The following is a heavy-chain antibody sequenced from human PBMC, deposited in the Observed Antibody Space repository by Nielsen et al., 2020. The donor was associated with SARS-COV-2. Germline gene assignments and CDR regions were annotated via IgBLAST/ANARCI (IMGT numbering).Heavy chain of an antibody. J-gene: IGHJ4*02. D-gene: IGHD6-13*01. CDR3: ARIYSSSYIDY. V-gene: IGHV3-7*01. Sequence: GGSLRFYCAASGFIFSSDWMSWLRQAQGKGLEWVANIKQDGSEKNEVDSVKGRCTVSRDNTKNSLYLQMNSLRAEDTAVYYCARIYSSSYIDYWCQGALVTVSS. CDR2: IKQDGSEK. CDR1: GFIFSSDW.